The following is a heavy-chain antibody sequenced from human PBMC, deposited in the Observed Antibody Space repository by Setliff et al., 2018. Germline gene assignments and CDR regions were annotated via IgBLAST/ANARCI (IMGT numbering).Heavy chain of an antibody. CDR3: ARLSPYNTGPPFDY. Sequence: SETLSLTCNVSGGSISSSIYFWGWIRQPPGKGLEWIGNIYYSGSTYYSPSLMSRVTISVDTSKNQFSLKLSSVTAADTAVYYCARLSPYNTGPPFDYWGQGTLVTVSS. CDR1: GGSISSSIYF. V-gene: IGHV4-39*01. J-gene: IGHJ4*02. CDR2: IYYSGST. D-gene: IGHD2-8*02.